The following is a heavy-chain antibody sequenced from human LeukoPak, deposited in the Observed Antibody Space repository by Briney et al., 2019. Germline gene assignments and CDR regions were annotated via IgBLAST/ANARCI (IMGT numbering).Heavy chain of an antibody. Sequence: ASVKVSCKASGYTFTGYDIQWVRQAPGQGLEWMGWINPNSGGTTYAQKFQGRVTMTRDTSISTAYMELSRLRSDDTAVYYCARDHCTSTGCYEDYYYGMDVWGQGTTVTVSS. CDR3: ARDHCTSTGCYEDYYYGMDV. D-gene: IGHD2-2*01. J-gene: IGHJ6*02. CDR2: INPNSGGT. V-gene: IGHV1-2*02. CDR1: GYTFTGYD.